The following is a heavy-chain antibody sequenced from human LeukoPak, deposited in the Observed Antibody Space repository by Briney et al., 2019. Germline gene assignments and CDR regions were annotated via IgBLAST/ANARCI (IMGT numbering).Heavy chain of an antibody. D-gene: IGHD2-2*01. V-gene: IGHV1-8*01. CDR3: VRIPQRVPHNWFDP. CDR2: MDPHTANA. CDR1: GYTFTSYD. Sequence: ASVKVSCKASGYTFTSYDINWVRQAAGQGLEWMGWMDPHTANAGYAQKFQGRVTMTRDTSISTAYMELNNLRSDDTAVYYCVRIPQRVPHNWFDPWGQETLVTVSS. J-gene: IGHJ5*02.